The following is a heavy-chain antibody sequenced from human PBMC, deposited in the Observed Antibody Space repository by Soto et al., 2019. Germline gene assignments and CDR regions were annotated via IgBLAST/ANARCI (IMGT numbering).Heavy chain of an antibody. V-gene: IGHV5-51*01. D-gene: IGHD3-16*01. CDR1: GYTFSSNW. J-gene: IGHJ4*02. CDR2: IYPGDSET. Sequence: GESLKISCQTSGYTFSSNWIGWVRQMPGKGLEWMGIIYPGDSETRYSPSFQGRVTISTDRSFNTAYLQWARLQASDTAMYYCARLMESWGEPHYFDSWGQGNMVTVSS. CDR3: ARLMESWGEPHYFDS.